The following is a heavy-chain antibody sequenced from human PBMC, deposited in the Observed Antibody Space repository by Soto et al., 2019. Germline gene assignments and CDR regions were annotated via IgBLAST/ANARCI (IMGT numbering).Heavy chain of an antibody. J-gene: IGHJ5*02. D-gene: IGHD3-10*01. CDR1: GYTFTSYA. Sequence: QVQLVQSGAEVKKPGASVKVSCKASGYTFTSYAMHWVRQAPGQRLEWMGWINAGNGNTKYSQKFQGRVTITRDTSASTAYIELSSLRSEDTAVYYCARERGHRITMVLGRFDPWGQGTLVTVSS. CDR2: INAGNGNT. V-gene: IGHV1-3*01. CDR3: ARERGHRITMVLGRFDP.